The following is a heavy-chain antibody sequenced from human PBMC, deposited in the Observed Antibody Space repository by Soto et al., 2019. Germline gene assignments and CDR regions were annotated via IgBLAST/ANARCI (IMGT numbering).Heavy chain of an antibody. CDR2: IYYSGIT. CDR1: GDSLSSGGYY. V-gene: IGHV4-31*04. J-gene: IGHJ5*02. CDR3: ARGPPFPKVNWFDP. Sequence: QERLQESGPGLVRPSQTLSLTCSVSGDSLSSGGYYWNWIRQRPGKGLEWIGYIYYSGITYYNPSLQGRVYMSIDTSNSQFSLELSSVTGAGPAGYYCARGPPFPKVNWFDPWGQGILVTGSS.